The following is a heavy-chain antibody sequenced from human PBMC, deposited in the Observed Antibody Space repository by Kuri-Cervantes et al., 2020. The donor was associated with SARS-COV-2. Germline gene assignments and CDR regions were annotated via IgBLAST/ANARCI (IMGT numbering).Heavy chain of an antibody. CDR2: IYYSGST. D-gene: IGHD6-6*01. CDR3: ARQGGQLVLHWYFDL. J-gene: IGHJ2*01. Sequence: SETLSLTCTVSGGSISGSSYYWGWIRQPPGKGLEWIGSIYYSGSTYYNPSLKSRVTISVDRSKNQFSLKLSSVTAADTAVYYCARQGGQLVLHWYFDLWGRGTLVTVSS. V-gene: IGHV4-39*01. CDR1: GGSISGSSYY.